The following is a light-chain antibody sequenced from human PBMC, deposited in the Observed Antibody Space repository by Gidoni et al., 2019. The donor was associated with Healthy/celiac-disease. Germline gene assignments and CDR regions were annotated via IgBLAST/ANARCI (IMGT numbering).Light chain of an antibody. CDR2: GAS. CDR1: QSVSNN. V-gene: IGKV3-15*01. J-gene: IGKJ1*01. CDR3: QQYNNWPRT. Sequence: ELVMTQFPATLSLSAGERATLPCRASQSVSNNLAWYQQKPGQAPRLLIYGASTRATGIPARFSGSGSGTEFTLTISSLQSEDFAVYYCQQYNNWPRTFGQGTKVEIK.